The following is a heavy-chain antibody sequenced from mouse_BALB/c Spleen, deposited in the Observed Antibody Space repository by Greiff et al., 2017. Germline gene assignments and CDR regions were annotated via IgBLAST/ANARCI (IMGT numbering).Heavy chain of an antibody. D-gene: IGHD3-3*01. CDR3: AREGDVEAMDY. CDR2: ISSGGSYT. Sequence: EVQVVESGGDLVKPGGSLKLSCAASGFTFSSYGMSWVRQTPDKRLEWVATISSGGSYTYYPDSVKGRFTISRDNAKNTLYLQMSSLKSEDTAMYYCAREGDVEAMDYWGQGTSVTVSS. CDR1: GFTFSSYG. J-gene: IGHJ4*01. V-gene: IGHV5-6*01.